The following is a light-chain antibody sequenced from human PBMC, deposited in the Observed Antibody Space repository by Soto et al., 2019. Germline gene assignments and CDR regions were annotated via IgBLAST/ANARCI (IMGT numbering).Light chain of an antibody. CDR3: SSYTSTSTPCV. CDR2: EVS. V-gene: IGLV2-14*01. J-gene: IGLJ1*01. CDR1: SSDVGGYNY. Sequence: GASSDVGGYNYVSWYQLHPGKAPKLIIYEVSHRPSGASNHFSGYKSGNTASLTISGLQAEDEADYYCSSYTSTSTPCVFGTGTKVTVL.